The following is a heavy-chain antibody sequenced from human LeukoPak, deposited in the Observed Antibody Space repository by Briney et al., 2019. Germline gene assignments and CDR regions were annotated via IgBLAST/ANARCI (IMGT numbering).Heavy chain of an antibody. J-gene: IGHJ4*02. D-gene: IGHD1/OR15-1a*01. CDR2: ITTDETT. CDR1: GFPFSVSW. CDR3: AKDWYATTDY. V-gene: IGHV3-74*01. Sequence: GGSLRLSCAASGFPFSVSWMHWFRQVPGKGLMWVSRITTDETTTYADSVRGRFSISRDNAKNTVYLQMNSLRVEDTAVYYCAKDWYATTDYWGQGILVTVSS.